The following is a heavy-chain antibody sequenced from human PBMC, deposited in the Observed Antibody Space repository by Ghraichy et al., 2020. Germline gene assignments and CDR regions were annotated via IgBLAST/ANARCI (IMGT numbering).Heavy chain of an antibody. J-gene: IGHJ3*02. Sequence: SQTLSLTCAVSGYSISSGYYWGWIRQPPGKGLEWIGSIYHSGSTYYNPSLKSRVTISVDTSKNQFSLKLSSVTAADMAVYYCARGNKFDWLLSTDAFDIWGQGTMVTVSS. V-gene: IGHV4-38-2*01. CDR1: GYSISSGYY. D-gene: IGHD3-9*01. CDR3: ARGNKFDWLLSTDAFDI. CDR2: IYHSGST.